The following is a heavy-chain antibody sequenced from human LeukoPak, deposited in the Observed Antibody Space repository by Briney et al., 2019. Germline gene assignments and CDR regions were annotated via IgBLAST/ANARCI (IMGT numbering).Heavy chain of an antibody. J-gene: IGHJ5*02. CDR2: IYYSGST. D-gene: IGHD5-18*01. Sequence: SEALSLTCTVSGGSISSSSYYWGWIRQPPGKGLEWIGSIYYSGSTYYNPSLKSRVTISVDTSKNQFSLKLSSVTAADTAVYYCVRTDVDTAMGNNWFDPWGQGTLVTVSS. V-gene: IGHV4-39*01. CDR3: VRTDVDTAMGNNWFDP. CDR1: GGSISSSSYY.